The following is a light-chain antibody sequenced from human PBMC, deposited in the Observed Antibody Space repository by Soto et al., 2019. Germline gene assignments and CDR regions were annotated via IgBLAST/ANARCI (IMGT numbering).Light chain of an antibody. CDR1: SSNIGSHP. CDR2: TKN. Sequence: QSVLTQPPSASGTPGQSVTISCSGGSSNIGSHPVNWYQQLPGTAPRLLIYTKNQRPSGVPDRFSDSKSGTSASLAISGLQSEDEGDYYCAAWDDSLNGRVFGTGTKVTVL. J-gene: IGLJ1*01. CDR3: AAWDDSLNGRV. V-gene: IGLV1-44*01.